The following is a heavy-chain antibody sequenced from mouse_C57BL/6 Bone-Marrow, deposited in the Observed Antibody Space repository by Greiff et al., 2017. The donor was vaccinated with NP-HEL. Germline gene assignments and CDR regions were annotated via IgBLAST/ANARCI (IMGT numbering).Heavy chain of an antibody. CDR3: ARPFYYYYGSSPYY. CDR2: IYPGSGST. D-gene: IGHD1-1*01. CDR1: GYTFTSYW. Sequence: QVQLQQPGAELVKPGASVKMSCKASGYTFTSYWITWVKQRPGQGLAWIGDIYPGSGSTNYNEKFKSKATLTVDTSSSTAYMQLSSLTSEDSAVYYGARPFYYYYGSSPYYWGQGTTLTVSS. J-gene: IGHJ2*01. V-gene: IGHV1-55*01.